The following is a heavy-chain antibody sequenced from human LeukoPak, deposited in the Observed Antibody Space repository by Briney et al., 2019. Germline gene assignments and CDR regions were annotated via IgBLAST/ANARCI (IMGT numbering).Heavy chain of an antibody. CDR1: GFTFSSYS. CDR2: ISSSSITI. Sequence: GGSLRLSCAASGFTFSSYSMNWVGQAPGKGLEGVSYISSSSITIYYADSVKGRFTISRDNAKNSLYLQMNSLRDEDTAVYYCARDLTRTTDIDSWGQGTLVTVSS. CDR3: ARDLTRTTDIDS. D-gene: IGHD1-7*01. J-gene: IGHJ4*02. V-gene: IGHV3-48*02.